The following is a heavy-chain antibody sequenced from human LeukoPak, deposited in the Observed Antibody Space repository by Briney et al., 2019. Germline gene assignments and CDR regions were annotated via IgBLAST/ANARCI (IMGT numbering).Heavy chain of an antibody. CDR2: ISWNSGNI. Sequence: GGSLRLSCAASGFTFDDYAMHWVRHAPGKGLEWVSGISWNSGNIGYADSVKGRFTMSRDNAKNSLYLQMNSLRVEDTALYYCAKDVGGRWPLYYFDYWGQGTLVTVSS. V-gene: IGHV3-9*01. CDR1: GFTFDDYA. D-gene: IGHD2-21*02. CDR3: AKDVGGRWPLYYFDY. J-gene: IGHJ4*02.